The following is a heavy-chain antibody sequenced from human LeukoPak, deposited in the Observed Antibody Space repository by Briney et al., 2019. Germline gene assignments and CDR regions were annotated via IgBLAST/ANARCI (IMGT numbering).Heavy chain of an antibody. D-gene: IGHD3-22*01. V-gene: IGHV3-73*01. Sequence: PGGSLRLSCAASGLTFSGSAMHWVRQASGKGLEWVGRIRSKANSYATAYAASVKGRFTISRDDSKNTAYLQMNSLKTEDTAVYYCTSHDSSGYYYHQLYYFDYWGQGTLVTVSS. J-gene: IGHJ4*02. CDR1: GLTFSGSA. CDR3: TSHDSSGYYYHQLYYFDY. CDR2: IRSKANSYAT.